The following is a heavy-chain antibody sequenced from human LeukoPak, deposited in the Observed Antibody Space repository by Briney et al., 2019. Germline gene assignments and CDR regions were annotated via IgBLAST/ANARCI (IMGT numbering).Heavy chain of an antibody. V-gene: IGHV1-2*06. CDR3: ARQLPSFIVVVPAADFDY. J-gene: IGHJ4*02. Sequence: ASVKVSCKASVYTCTGYYMHLVRQAPGQVLEWMGRSNPNSGGTNYAPQFQGRVTMTRDTSISTAYMELSRLRSDDTAVYYCARQLPSFIVVVPAADFDYWGQGTLVTVSS. CDR1: VYTCTGYY. CDR2: SNPNSGGT. D-gene: IGHD2-2*01.